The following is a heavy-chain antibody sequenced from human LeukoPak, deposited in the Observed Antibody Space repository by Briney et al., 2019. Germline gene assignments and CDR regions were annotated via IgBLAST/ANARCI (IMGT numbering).Heavy chain of an antibody. Sequence: GASVKVSCKASGYTFTYYTMNWVRQAPGQGLEWIGWINTNTGNPTYAQGFTGRFVFSLDTSVSTAFLQISSLKAADTAVYYCVRNGIYPLIYYDYWGQGTLVTVSS. J-gene: IGHJ4*02. D-gene: IGHD5-12*01. CDR3: VRNGIYPLIYYDY. V-gene: IGHV7-4-1*02. CDR1: GYTFTYYT. CDR2: INTNTGNP.